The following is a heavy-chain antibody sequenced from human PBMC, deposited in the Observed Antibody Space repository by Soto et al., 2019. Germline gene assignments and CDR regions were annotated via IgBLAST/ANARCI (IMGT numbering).Heavy chain of an antibody. Sequence: QVQLVESGGGVVQPRRSLRLSCAASGFTFSSYGMHWVRQAPGKGLEWVAVISYDGSNKYYADSVKGRFTISRDNSKNTLYLQMNSLRAEDTAVYYCAKDMRLELRDYYYYYGMDVWGQGTTVTVSS. D-gene: IGHD1-7*01. J-gene: IGHJ6*02. V-gene: IGHV3-30*18. CDR2: ISYDGSNK. CDR3: AKDMRLELRDYYYYYGMDV. CDR1: GFTFSSYG.